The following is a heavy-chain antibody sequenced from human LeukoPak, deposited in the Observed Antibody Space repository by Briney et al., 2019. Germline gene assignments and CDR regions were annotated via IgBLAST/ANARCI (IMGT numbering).Heavy chain of an antibody. CDR3: VRKGNGFDY. Sequence: GGSLRLSCAASGFTFSSYGIHWVRQAPGKGLDWVAVIRYDGSNKLYADSVKGRFTISRDNSKNMMYLQMNSLRAADTAVYYCVRKGNGFDYWGQGTLVTVSS. V-gene: IGHV3-30*02. D-gene: IGHD4-23*01. J-gene: IGHJ4*02. CDR2: IRYDGSNK. CDR1: GFTFSSYG.